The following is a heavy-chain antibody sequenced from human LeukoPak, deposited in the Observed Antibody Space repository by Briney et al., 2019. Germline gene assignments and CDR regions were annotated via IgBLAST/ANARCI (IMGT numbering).Heavy chain of an antibody. CDR2: IYYSRST. V-gene: IGHV4-59*12. D-gene: IGHD5-18*01. J-gene: IGHJ4*02. CDR3: ARDPGYSYGYDY. CDR1: GGSITTYY. Sequence: PSETLSLTCTVSGGSITTYYWSWIRQPPGKGLEWIGYIYYSRSTMYNPSLKSRVTISIDTSKNQLSLKVNSVTAADTAVYYCARDPGYSYGYDYWGQGTLVTVSS.